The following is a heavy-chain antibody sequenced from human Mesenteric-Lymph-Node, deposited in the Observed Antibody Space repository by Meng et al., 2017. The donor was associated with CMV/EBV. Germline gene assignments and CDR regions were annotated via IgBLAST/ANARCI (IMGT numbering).Heavy chain of an antibody. J-gene: IGHJ6*02. Sequence: SETLSLTCAVYGGSFSGYYWSWIRQPPGKGLEWIGEINHSGSTSYTPSLKSRVTISVDTSKNQFSLKLSSVTAADTAVYYCAREGDSSGYYYEDYYYYGMDVWGQGTTVTVSS. D-gene: IGHD3-22*01. CDR1: GGSFSGYY. CDR2: INHSGST. CDR3: AREGDSSGYYYEDYYYYGMDV. V-gene: IGHV4-34*01.